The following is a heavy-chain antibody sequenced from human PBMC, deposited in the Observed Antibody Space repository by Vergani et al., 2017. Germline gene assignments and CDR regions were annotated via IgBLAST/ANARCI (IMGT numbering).Heavy chain of an antibody. J-gene: IGHJ4*02. CDR2: IRHDGIT. CDR1: GGSFNDYW. D-gene: IGHD2-8*01. CDR3: AREGYCTNGVCFTFFDV. Sequence: QAQLQQWGAGLLKPSETLSLTCAIYGGSFNDYWWTWIRQPPGQGLEWSGEIRHDGITHYSPSLKSRDTISIDTSTHQFSLSLRSVTAADTAVYYCAREGYCTNGVCFTFFDVWGQGALVTVSS. V-gene: IGHV4-34*01.